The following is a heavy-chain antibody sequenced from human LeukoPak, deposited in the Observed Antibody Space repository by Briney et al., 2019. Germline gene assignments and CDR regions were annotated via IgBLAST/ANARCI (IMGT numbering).Heavy chain of an antibody. CDR3: ARGLDDGSSWSYYYYYGMDV. CDR1: GGSISSYY. Sequence: PSETLSLTCTVSGGSISSYYWSWIRQPSGKGLEWIGYISYSGSTNYNPSLKSRVTISVDTSKNQFSLRLTSVTAADTAVYYCARGLDDGSSWSYYYYYGMDVWGQGTTVTVSS. CDR2: ISYSGST. V-gene: IGHV4-59*01. D-gene: IGHD6-13*01. J-gene: IGHJ6*02.